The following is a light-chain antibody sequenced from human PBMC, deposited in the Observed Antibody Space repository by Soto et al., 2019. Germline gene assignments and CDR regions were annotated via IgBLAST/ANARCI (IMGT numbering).Light chain of an antibody. CDR2: EVT. J-gene: IGLJ2*01. V-gene: IGLV2-8*01. CDR3: SSDEGSNNFVR. Sequence: QSALTQPPSASGSPGQSVTISCTGTISDVGGSKFVSWYHQHPGKAPKLTIYEVTKRPSGVPDRFSGSKSGNTASLTVSGLHAEDEADYYCSSDEGSNNFVRFGGGTKLTVL. CDR1: ISDVGGSKF.